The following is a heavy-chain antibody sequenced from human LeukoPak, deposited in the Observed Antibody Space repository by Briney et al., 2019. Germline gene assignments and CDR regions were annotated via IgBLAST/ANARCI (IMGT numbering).Heavy chain of an antibody. CDR1: GYSISSGYY. CDR3: ASPSKIG. J-gene: IGHJ4*02. Sequence: SETLSLTCTVSGYSISSGYYWGWIRQPPGKGLEWIGNIDHGGSSIYNSSLRSRVTISRDTSKNQFSLKLSSVTAADTAVYYCASPSKIGWGQGTLVTVSS. V-gene: IGHV4-38-2*02. CDR2: IDHGGSS.